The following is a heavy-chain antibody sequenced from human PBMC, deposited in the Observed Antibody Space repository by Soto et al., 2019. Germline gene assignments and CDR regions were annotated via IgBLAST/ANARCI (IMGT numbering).Heavy chain of an antibody. V-gene: IGHV1-18*01. D-gene: IGHD4-17*01. Sequence: ASVKVSCKASGGTFSSYAISWVRQAPGQGLEWMGWISAYNGNTNYAQKLQGRVTMTADTSTSTAYMELRSLRSDDTAVYYCARDLYGVATVTFFDYWGQGTLVTVSS. CDR2: ISAYNGNT. CDR1: GGTFSSYA. CDR3: ARDLYGVATVTFFDY. J-gene: IGHJ4*02.